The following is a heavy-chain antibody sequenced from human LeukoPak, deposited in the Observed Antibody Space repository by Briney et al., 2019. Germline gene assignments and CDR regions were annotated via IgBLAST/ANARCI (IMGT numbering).Heavy chain of an antibody. D-gene: IGHD5-18*01. CDR1: GFTFDDYA. V-gene: IGHV3-9*01. CDR2: ISWNSGSI. CDR3: AKDVGPGYSYGYDY. Sequence: AGGSLRLSCAASGFTFDDYAMHWVRQAPGKGLEWVSGISWNSGSIGYADSVKGRFTISRDNAKNYLYLQMNSLRAEDTALYYCAKDVGPGYSYGYDYWGQGTLVTVSS. J-gene: IGHJ4*02.